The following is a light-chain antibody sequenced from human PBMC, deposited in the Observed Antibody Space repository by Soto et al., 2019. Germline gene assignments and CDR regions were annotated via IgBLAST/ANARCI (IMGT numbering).Light chain of an antibody. CDR3: SSYTTWSTVV. V-gene: IGLV2-14*01. CDR2: EVR. J-gene: IGLJ2*01. Sequence: QSALTQPASVSGSPGQSITISCTGTSSDIGYYNYVSWYQQHPGKAPKVMIYEVRNRSSGASNRFSGSKSGNTASLTISGLEAEDEADYYCSSYTTWSTVVFGGGTKLSVL. CDR1: SSDIGYYNY.